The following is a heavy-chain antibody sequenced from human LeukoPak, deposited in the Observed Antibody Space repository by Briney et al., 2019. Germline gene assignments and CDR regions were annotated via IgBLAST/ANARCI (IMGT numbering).Heavy chain of an antibody. J-gene: IGHJ5*02. CDR3: ARGRAAGTTTPRRYNRFDP. D-gene: IGHD6-13*01. CDR2: INHSGST. Sequence: SETLSLTCAVYGGSFSGYYWSWIRQPPGKGLEWIGEINHSGSTNYNPSLKRRVTISVDTSKNQFSLKLSSVTAADTAVYYCARGRAAGTTTPRRYNRFDPWGQGTLVTVSS. V-gene: IGHV4-34*01. CDR1: GGSFSGYY.